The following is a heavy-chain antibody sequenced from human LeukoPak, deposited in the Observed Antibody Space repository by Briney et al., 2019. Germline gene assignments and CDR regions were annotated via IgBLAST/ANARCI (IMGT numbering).Heavy chain of an antibody. D-gene: IGHD3-22*01. V-gene: IGHV1-18*01. J-gene: IGHJ4*02. Sequence: ASVKVSCKASGYTFTSYGISWVRQAPGQGLEWMGWISAYNGNTNYAQKLQGRVTMTTDTSTSTAYMELRSLRSDDTAVYYCATREEYCYDSSGYYDYWGQGTLVTVST. CDR1: GYTFTSYG. CDR3: ATREEYCYDSSGYYDY. CDR2: ISAYNGNT.